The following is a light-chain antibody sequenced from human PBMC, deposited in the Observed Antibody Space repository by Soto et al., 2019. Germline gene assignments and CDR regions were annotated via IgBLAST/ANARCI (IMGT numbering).Light chain of an antibody. V-gene: IGLV2-11*01. CDR3: FSYAGSSYTSASTPLV. CDR1: SSDVGGYNY. Sequence: QSVLTQPRSVSGSPGQSVTISCTGTSSDVGGYNYVSWYQHHPGKAPKLMIYDVSKRPSGVPDRFSGSKSGNTASLTISGLQAEDEADYHCFSYAGSSYTSASTPLVFGGGTKLTVL. CDR2: DVS. J-gene: IGLJ2*01.